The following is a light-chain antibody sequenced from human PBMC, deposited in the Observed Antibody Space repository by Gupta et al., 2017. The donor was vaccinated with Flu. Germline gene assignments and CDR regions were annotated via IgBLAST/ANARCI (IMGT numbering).Light chain of an antibody. J-gene: IGKJ2*03. CDR2: LGS. CDR3: MQALQTG. Sequence: DIVMTQSPLSLPVTPGEPASISCRSSQSLLHSNGYNYLDWYLQKPGQSPQLLIYLGSNRASGVPDRFSGGGSGTDFTLKISRVEAEDVGVYDCMQALQTGFGQGTKLEIK. CDR1: QSLLHSNGYNY. V-gene: IGKV2-28*01.